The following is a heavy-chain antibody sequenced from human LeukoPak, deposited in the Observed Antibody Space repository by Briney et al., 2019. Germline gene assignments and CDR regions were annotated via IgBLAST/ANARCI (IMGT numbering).Heavy chain of an antibody. V-gene: IGHV3-7*01. D-gene: IGHD5-18*01. J-gene: IGHJ4*02. CDR3: AKQPDKGYSYGYWGYFDY. Sequence: GGSLRLSCAASGFTFSSYWMSWVRQAPGKGLEWVANIKQDGSEKYYMDSVKGRFTVSRDNAKNSLYLQMNSLRAEDTAVYYCAKQPDKGYSYGYWGYFDYWGQGTLVTVSS. CDR1: GFTFSSYW. CDR2: IKQDGSEK.